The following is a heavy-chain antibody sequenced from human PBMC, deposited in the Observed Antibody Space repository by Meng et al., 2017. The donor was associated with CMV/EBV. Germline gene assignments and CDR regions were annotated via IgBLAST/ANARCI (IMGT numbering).Heavy chain of an antibody. Sequence: VYGGSFSGYYWSWIRQPPGKGLEWIGEINHSGSTNYNPSLKSRVTISVDTSKNQFPLKLSSVTAADTAVYYCATRLVPATEYNWFDPWGQGTLVTVSS. D-gene: IGHD2-2*01. J-gene: IGHJ5*02. CDR1: GGSFSGYY. V-gene: IGHV4-34*01. CDR2: INHSGST. CDR3: ATRLVPATEYNWFDP.